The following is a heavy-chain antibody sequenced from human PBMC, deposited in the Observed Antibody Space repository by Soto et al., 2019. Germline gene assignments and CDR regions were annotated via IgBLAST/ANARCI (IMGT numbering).Heavy chain of an antibody. Sequence: ASVKVSCKASGYTFTGYYMHWVRQAPGQGLEWMGWINPNSGGTNYAQKFQGWVTMTRDTSISTAYMELSRLRSDDTAVCYCARQVGSGWYGLAFDIWGQGTMVTVSS. CDR1: GYTFTGYY. V-gene: IGHV1-2*04. D-gene: IGHD6-19*01. J-gene: IGHJ3*02. CDR2: INPNSGGT. CDR3: ARQVGSGWYGLAFDI.